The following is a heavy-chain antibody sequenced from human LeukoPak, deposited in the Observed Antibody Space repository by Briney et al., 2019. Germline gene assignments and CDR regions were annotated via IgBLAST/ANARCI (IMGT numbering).Heavy chain of an antibody. CDR2: IYYSGST. D-gene: IGHD2-15*01. Sequence: KPSETLSLTCTVSGGSIINYYWSWIRQPPGKGLEWIGYIYYSGSTSYNPSLKSRVTISVDTSKNQFSLKLSSVTAADTAVYYCARVWGGYCSGGSCYSLYYYYGMDVWGQGTTVTVSS. V-gene: IGHV4-59*08. J-gene: IGHJ6*02. CDR3: ARVWGGYCSGGSCYSLYYYYGMDV. CDR1: GGSIINYY.